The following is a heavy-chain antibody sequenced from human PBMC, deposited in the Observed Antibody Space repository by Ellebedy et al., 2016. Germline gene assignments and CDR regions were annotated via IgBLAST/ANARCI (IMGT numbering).Heavy chain of an antibody. CDR2: ISGSGGT. D-gene: IGHD2-15*01. V-gene: IGHV3-23*01. Sequence: GESLKISXAVSGFSFSTYAMSWVRQAPGKGLEWVSAISGSGGTSYADSVKGRFTISRDRSKNTVYLQMNSLRAEDTAIYYCAKLGYCSGGICRHFDYWGQGTLVTVSS. CDR3: AKLGYCSGGICRHFDY. J-gene: IGHJ4*02. CDR1: GFSFSTYA.